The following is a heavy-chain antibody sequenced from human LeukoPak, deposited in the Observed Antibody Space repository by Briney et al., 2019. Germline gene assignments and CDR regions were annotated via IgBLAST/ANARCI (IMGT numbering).Heavy chain of an antibody. CDR1: GGSFSSTTYY. Sequence: SETLSLTCTVSGGSFSSTTYYWGWIRQPPGKGLEWIGSIYYSGSTNYNPSLKSRVTISIDTSKNQFSLKLSSVTAADTAVYYCARSYSSSSHNYFDYWGQGTLVTVSS. CDR3: ARSYSSSSHNYFDY. CDR2: IYYSGST. D-gene: IGHD6-6*01. J-gene: IGHJ4*02. V-gene: IGHV4-39*07.